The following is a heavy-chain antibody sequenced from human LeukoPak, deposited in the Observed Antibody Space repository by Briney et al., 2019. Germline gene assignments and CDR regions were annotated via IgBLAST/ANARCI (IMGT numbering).Heavy chain of an antibody. CDR3: ARNRGTVIRNAYYYYGMDV. CDR1: GGSFSGYY. CDR2: INHSGST. D-gene: IGHD4-17*01. J-gene: IGHJ6*02. V-gene: IGHV4-34*01. Sequence: PSETLSLTCAVYGGSFSGYYWSWIRQSPGKGLEWIGEINHSGSTNYNPSLKSRVTISVDTSKNQSSLKLSSVTAADTAVYYCARNRGTVIRNAYYYYGMDVWGQGTTVTVSS.